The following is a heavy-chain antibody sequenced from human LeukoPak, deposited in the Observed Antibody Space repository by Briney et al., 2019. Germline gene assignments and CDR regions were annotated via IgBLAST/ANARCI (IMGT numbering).Heavy chain of an antibody. CDR1: GGSFSSYY. D-gene: IGHD3-22*01. CDR2: IYMSGST. J-gene: IGHJ4*02. Sequence: SETLSLTCTVSGGSFSSYYWNWIRQPAGKGLEWIGRIYMSGSTNYNPSLKSRVTMSVDTSKNQFSLKLSSVTAADTAVYYCAREGAYYYDSSGYYYWGQGTLVTVSS. V-gene: IGHV4-4*07. CDR3: AREGAYYYDSSGYYY.